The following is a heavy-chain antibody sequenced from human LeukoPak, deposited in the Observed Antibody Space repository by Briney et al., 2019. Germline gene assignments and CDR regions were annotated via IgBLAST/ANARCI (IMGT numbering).Heavy chain of an antibody. J-gene: IGHJ4*02. CDR3: VRRHDY. CDR2: IYASGGA. V-gene: IGHV3-53*01. CDR1: GFDVNDNF. Sequence: GGSLRLSCVASGFDVNDNFMIWVRQAPGQGLGWISIIYASGGAYHAESVKGRFSAFRDTSKNTVFLQMNNLRAGDTAMYYCVRRHDYWGQGTLVTVSS.